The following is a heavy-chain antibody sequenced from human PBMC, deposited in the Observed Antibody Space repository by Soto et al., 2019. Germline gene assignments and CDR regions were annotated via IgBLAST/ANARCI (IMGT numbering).Heavy chain of an antibody. Sequence: QVPLVQSGAEVKQPGASVKVSCKVSGYTLSELSIHWVRQAPGKGLEWLGGFYPADGATLSAQKFQGRVTMTEDTSTDTAYMYLSGLRSEDTAIYYCATSGRELQWYGDMSRLGFDIWGQGTLVTVSS. J-gene: IGHJ3*02. CDR1: GYTLSELS. V-gene: IGHV1-24*01. CDR2: FYPADGAT. D-gene: IGHD3-10*01. CDR3: ATSGRELQWYGDMSRLGFDI.